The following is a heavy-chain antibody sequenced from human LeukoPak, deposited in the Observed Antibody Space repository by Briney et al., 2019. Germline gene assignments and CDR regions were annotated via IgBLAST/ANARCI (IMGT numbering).Heavy chain of an antibody. D-gene: IGHD1-26*01. V-gene: IGHV1-46*01. CDR2: INPSSENT. CDR3: ARLWPIVGATSFVDC. J-gene: IGHJ4*02. Sequence: ASVKVSCKASGYTFTRYYMSWVRQAPGQGLEWMGMINPSSENTTYAQRFQGRVTMTRDTSTSTVYMELSSLRSEDTAVYYCARLWPIVGATSFVDCWGQGTLVTVYS. CDR1: GYTFTRYY.